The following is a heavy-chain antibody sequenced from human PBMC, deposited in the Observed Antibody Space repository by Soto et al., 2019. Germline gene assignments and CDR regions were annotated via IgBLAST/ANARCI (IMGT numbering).Heavy chain of an antibody. CDR2: INPNGGST. Sequence: QVQLVQSGAEVKKPGASVKVSCKASGDTFTSYYMHWVRQAPGQGLEWMGIINPNGGSTSYAQKIKGRGTMTRHTSTSTVYMELSSLRSEDTAVYYCARDRQVYGDYGIYYFDSWGQGTLVTVYS. CDR3: ARDRQVYGDYGIYYFDS. CDR1: GDTFTSYY. D-gene: IGHD4-17*01. V-gene: IGHV1-46*03. J-gene: IGHJ4*02.